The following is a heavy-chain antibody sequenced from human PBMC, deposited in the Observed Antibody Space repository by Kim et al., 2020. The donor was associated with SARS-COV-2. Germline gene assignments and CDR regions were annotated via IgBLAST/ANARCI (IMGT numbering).Heavy chain of an antibody. CDR1: GFTFSSYS. V-gene: IGHV3-21*01. CDR2: ITSRSPYI. D-gene: IGHD4-17*01. Sequence: GGSLRLSCAASGFTFSSYSMNWVRQAPGKGLEWVSSITSRSPYIYYADSVKGRFTISRDNAKNSLYLQMNSLRAEDTAVYYCASEVRGHGDYAPFDYWG. J-gene: IGHJ4*01. CDR3: ASEVRGHGDYAPFDY.